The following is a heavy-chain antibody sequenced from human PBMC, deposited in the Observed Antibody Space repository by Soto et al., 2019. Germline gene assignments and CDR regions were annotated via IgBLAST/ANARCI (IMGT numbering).Heavy chain of an antibody. CDR1: GFTFSSYA. D-gene: IGHD2-2*01. V-gene: IGHV3-30-3*01. CDR3: ARVWGGYDIVVVPAAMPIDY. J-gene: IGHJ4*02. Sequence: GESLKISCAASGFTFSSYAMHWVRQAPGKGLEWVAVISYDGSNKYYADSVKGRFTISRDNSKNTLYLQMNSLRAEDTAVYYCARVWGGYDIVVVPAAMPIDYWGQGTLVTVSS. CDR2: ISYDGSNK.